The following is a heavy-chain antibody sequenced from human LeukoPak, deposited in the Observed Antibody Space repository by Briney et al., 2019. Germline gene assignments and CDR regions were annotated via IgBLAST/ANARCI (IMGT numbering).Heavy chain of an antibody. CDR3: ARVGSGSYYRYNWFDP. CDR1: GGSISSSNW. D-gene: IGHD1-26*01. Sequence: SGTLSLTCAVSGGSISSSNWWSWVRQPPGKGLEWIGEIYHSGSTNYNPSLKSRVTISVDKSKNQFSLKLSSVTAADTAVYYCARVGSGSYYRYNWFDPWGQGTLVTVSS. CDR2: IYHSGST. J-gene: IGHJ5*02. V-gene: IGHV4-4*02.